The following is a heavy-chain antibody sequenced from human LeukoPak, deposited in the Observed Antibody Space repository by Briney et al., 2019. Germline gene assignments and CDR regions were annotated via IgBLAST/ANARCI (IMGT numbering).Heavy chain of an antibody. CDR2: IYHSGST. Sequence: SETLSLTCAVSGYSISSGYYWGWIRQPPGKGLEWIGSIYHSGSTYYNPSLKNRVTISVDTSKNQFSLKLSSVTAADTAVYYCARLLTLGRPQDYYYMDVWGKGTTVTVSS. D-gene: IGHD1-26*01. CDR1: GYSISSGYY. CDR3: ARLLTLGRPQDYYYMDV. V-gene: IGHV4-38-2*01. J-gene: IGHJ6*03.